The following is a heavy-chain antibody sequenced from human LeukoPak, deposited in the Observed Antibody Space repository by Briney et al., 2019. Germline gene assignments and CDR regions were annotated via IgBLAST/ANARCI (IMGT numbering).Heavy chain of an antibody. CDR3: ARDYGSGWYRFDY. CDR2: INPSGGST. J-gene: IGHJ4*02. Sequence: GASVKVSCKASGYTFTSYYMHWVRQAPGQGREWMGIINPSGGSTSYAQKSQGRVTMTRDMSTSTVYMELSSLRSEDTAVYYCARDYGSGWYRFDYWGQGTLVTVSS. D-gene: IGHD6-19*01. V-gene: IGHV1-46*01. CDR1: GYTFTSYY.